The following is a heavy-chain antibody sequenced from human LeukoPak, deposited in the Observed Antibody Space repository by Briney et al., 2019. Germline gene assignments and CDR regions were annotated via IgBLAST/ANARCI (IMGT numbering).Heavy chain of an antibody. CDR3: ARDPDNYGAQGYFDL. CDR2: ISSSGSTI. V-gene: IGHV3-48*03. CDR1: GFTLSSYE. Sequence: GGSLRLSCAASGFTLSSYEMNWVRQAPGKGREGVSYISSSGSTIYYAASVQGRFTISRDNAKNSLYLQMNSLRAEDTAVYYCARDPDNYGAQGYFDLWGRGTLVTVSS. J-gene: IGHJ2*01. D-gene: IGHD4-17*01.